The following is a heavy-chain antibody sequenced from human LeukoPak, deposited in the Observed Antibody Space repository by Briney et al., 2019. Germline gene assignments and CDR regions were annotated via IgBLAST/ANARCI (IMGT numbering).Heavy chain of an antibody. J-gene: IGHJ4*02. CDR1: GYTFISYD. CDR2: MNPNSGIT. Sequence: ASVKVSCKASGYTFISYDINWVRQATGQGLEWMGWMNPNSGITGYTQKFQGRVSMTRNTSISTAYMELRSLTSEDTAVYFCARVWGPTPIHYFDYWGQGSLVTVSP. D-gene: IGHD3-16*01. CDR3: ARVWGPTPIHYFDY. V-gene: IGHV1-8*01.